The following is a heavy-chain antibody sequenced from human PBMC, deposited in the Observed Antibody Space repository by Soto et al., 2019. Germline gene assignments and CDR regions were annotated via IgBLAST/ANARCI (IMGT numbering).Heavy chain of an antibody. V-gene: IGHV3-23*01. CDR3: ARGSAYSDYDLEY. CDR1: GFTFSSYA. J-gene: IGHJ4*02. CDR2: VSGTGGSA. Sequence: LRLSCAASGFTFSSYAMTWVRQAPGKGLEWVSGVSGTGGSAYYADSVKGRFTISRGKSTNTLYLHMNSLRAEDTAVYYCARGSAYSDYDLEYWGQGTLVTVSS. D-gene: IGHD4-17*01.